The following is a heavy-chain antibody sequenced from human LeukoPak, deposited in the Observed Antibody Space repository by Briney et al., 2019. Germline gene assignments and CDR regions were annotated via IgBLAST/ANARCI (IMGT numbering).Heavy chain of an antibody. CDR2: ISGSGGSK. Sequence: GGSLRLSCAASGFAFSKYAMSWVRQAPGKGLEWASAISGSGGSKYYADSVKGRFTISRDNSKNTLYVQMNSLRAEDTATYYCAKGTTYYDILTGYGYPYYFDHWGQGTLVTVSS. CDR1: GFAFSKYA. D-gene: IGHD3-9*01. CDR3: AKGTTYYDILTGYGYPYYFDH. J-gene: IGHJ4*02. V-gene: IGHV3-23*01.